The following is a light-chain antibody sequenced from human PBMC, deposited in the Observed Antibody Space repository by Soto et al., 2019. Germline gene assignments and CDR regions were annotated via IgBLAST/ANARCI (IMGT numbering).Light chain of an antibody. Sequence: EIVLTQSPATLSLSPGERATLSCRASQSVSSYLAWYQQRPGQAPRLLIFDTSNRATDIPARFSGSGSGTDFTLTISDLEPEDFAVYYCQQRTNRPPITFGQGTRLEIK. V-gene: IGKV3-11*01. J-gene: IGKJ5*01. CDR3: QQRTNRPPIT. CDR1: QSVSSY. CDR2: DTS.